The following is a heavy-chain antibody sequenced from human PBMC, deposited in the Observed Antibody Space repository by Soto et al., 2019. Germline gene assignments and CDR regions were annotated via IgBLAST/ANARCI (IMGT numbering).Heavy chain of an antibody. J-gene: IGHJ3*02. CDR3: ARHSYWVYDSSGYYLDAFDI. CDR2: IYYSGST. CDR1: GGSISSSSYY. D-gene: IGHD3-22*01. Sequence: QLQLQESGPGLVKPSETLSLTCTVSGGSISSSSYYWGWIRQPPGKGLEWIGSIYYSGSTYYNPSLKSRVTISVDTSKNQCSLKLSSVTAADTAVYYCARHSYWVYDSSGYYLDAFDIWGQGTMVTVSS. V-gene: IGHV4-39*01.